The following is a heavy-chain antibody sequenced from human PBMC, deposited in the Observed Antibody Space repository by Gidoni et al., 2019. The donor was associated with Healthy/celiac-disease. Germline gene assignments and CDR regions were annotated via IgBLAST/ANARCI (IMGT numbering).Heavy chain of an antibody. V-gene: IGHV4-61*02. D-gene: IGHD3-16*01. CDR2: IYTSGST. CDR1: GGSISSGSYY. Sequence: QVQLQESGPGLVKPSQTLSLTCTVPGGSISSGSYYWSWIRQPAGKGLEWIGRIYTSGSTNYNPSLKSRVTISVDTSKNQFSLKLSSVTAADTAVYYCARGALGGFFDYWGQGTLVTVSS. CDR3: ARGALGGFFDY. J-gene: IGHJ4*02.